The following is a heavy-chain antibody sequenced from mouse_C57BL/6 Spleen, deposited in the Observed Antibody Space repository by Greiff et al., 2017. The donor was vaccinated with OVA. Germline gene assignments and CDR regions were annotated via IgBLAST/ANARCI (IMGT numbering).Heavy chain of an antibody. J-gene: IGHJ4*01. V-gene: IGHV1-82*01. CDR1: GYAFSSSW. D-gene: IGHD1-1*01. Sequence: QVQLQQSGPELVKPGASVKISCKASGYAFSSSWMNWVKQRPGKGLEWIGRIYPGDGNTNYNGKFKGKATLTADKSSSTPYMQLSSLTSADTAVYFCARYYGGSYGYYAMDYWGKGTSVTVSS. CDR2: IYPGDGNT. CDR3: ARYYGGSYGYYAMDY.